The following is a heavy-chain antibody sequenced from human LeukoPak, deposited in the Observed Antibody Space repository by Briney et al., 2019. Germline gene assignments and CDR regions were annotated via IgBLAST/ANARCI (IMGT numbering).Heavy chain of an antibody. CDR1: GYTFTSNG. D-gene: IGHD1-7*01. J-gene: IGHJ5*02. Sequence: ASVKVSCKASGYTFTSNGISWVRQAPGQRLEWMGWISAYNGNTNYAQKLQGRVTMTTDTSTSTAYMELRSLRSDDTAVYYCARGELSVGEYWFDPWGQGTLVTVSS. CDR3: ARGELSVGEYWFDP. V-gene: IGHV1-18*01. CDR2: ISAYNGNT.